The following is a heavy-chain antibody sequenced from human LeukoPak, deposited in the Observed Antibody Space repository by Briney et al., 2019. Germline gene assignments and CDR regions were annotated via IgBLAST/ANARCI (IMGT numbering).Heavy chain of an antibody. CDR1: GFNFASHW. V-gene: IGHV3-7*03. Sequence: GGSLRLSCAASGFNFASHWMHWVRQAPGKGLEWVANIKQDGSEEYYVDSVKGRFTISRDNAKNSLYLQMNSLRAEDTAVYYCARRYFDYWGQGILVTVSS. CDR2: IKQDGSEE. J-gene: IGHJ4*02. CDR3: ARRYFDY.